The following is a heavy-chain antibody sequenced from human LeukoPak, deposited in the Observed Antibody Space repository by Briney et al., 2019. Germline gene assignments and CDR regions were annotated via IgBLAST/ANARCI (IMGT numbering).Heavy chain of an antibody. V-gene: IGHV3-21*01. CDR3: ARDADQSCGGDCRIYWYFDL. CDR1: GFTFSHYT. CDR2: ISGTSRYI. J-gene: IGHJ2*01. D-gene: IGHD2-21*02. Sequence: GGSLRLSCAASGFTFSHYTINWVRQAPGKGVEWVSSISGTSRYIYYADSVKGRFTISRDNAKNSVYLQMNSLRAEDSAVYYCARDADQSCGGDCRIYWYFDLWGRGTLVTVSS.